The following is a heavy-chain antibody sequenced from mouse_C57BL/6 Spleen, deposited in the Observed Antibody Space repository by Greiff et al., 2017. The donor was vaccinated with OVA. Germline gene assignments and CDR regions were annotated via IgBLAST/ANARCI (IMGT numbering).Heavy chain of an antibody. D-gene: IGHD3-3*01. CDR3: ARRDSKYFDV. Sequence: EVQLVESGPELVKPGASVKIPCKASGYTFTDYNMDWVKQSHGKSLEWIGDINPNNGGTIYNQKFKGKATLTVDKSSSTAYMELRSLTSEDTAVYYCARRDSKYFDVWGTGTTVTVSS. J-gene: IGHJ1*03. CDR2: INPNNGGT. V-gene: IGHV1-18*01. CDR1: GYTFTDYN.